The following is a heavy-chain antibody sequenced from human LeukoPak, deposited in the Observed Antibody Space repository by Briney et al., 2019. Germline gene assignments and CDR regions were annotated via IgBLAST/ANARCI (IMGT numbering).Heavy chain of an antibody. CDR1: GFTFTSHA. CDR3: ARYWNGWFSGYFDY. Sequence: PGGSLRLSCAASGFTFTSHAMTWVRQAPGKGLEWVSGVSGSGDRAYYADSVKGRFTISRDNSKNTLYLQISSLRPEDTAIYFCARYWNGWFSGYFDYWGQGTLVTVSS. CDR2: VSGSGDRA. J-gene: IGHJ4*02. D-gene: IGHD6-19*01. V-gene: IGHV3-23*01.